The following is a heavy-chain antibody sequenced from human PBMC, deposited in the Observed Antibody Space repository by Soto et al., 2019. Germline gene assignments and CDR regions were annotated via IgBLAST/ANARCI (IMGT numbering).Heavy chain of an antibody. CDR3: ARQYGGNSTKKDY. D-gene: IGHD2-21*02. Sequence: GESLKISCHGAGYSFTGYWICWVRQMPGKGLEWMGIIYPGDSDTRYSPSFQGQVTISADKSISTAYLQWSSLKASDTAMYYCARQYGGNSTKKDYWGQGTLVTVSS. J-gene: IGHJ4*02. V-gene: IGHV5-51*01. CDR1: GYSFTGYW. CDR2: IYPGDSDT.